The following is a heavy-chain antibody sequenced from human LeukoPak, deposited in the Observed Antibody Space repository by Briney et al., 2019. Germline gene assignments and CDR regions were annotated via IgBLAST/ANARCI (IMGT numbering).Heavy chain of an antibody. D-gene: IGHD2-8*01. J-gene: IGHJ3*02. V-gene: IGHV4-59*08. Sequence: SETLFLTCTVSGGSISSYYWSWIRQPPGKGLEWIGYIYYSGSTNYNPSLKSRVTISVDTSKNQFSLKLSSVTAADTAVYYCARTRAVYDAFDIWGQGTMVTVSS. CDR2: IYYSGST. CDR3: ARTRAVYDAFDI. CDR1: GGSISSYY.